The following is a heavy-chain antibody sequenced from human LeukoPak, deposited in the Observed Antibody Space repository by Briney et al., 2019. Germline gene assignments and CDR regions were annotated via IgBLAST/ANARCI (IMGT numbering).Heavy chain of an antibody. CDR2: VYTSGST. CDR1: GGSISSYY. J-gene: IGHJ4*02. D-gene: IGHD3-22*01. Sequence: PSETLSLTCTVSGGSISSYYWSWIRQPAGKGLEWIGRVYTSGSTNYNPSLKSRVTISVDTSKNQFSLKLSSVTAADTAVYYCARGGVYYYDSSGYNNFDYWGQGTLVTVSS. CDR3: ARGGVYYYDSSGYNNFDY. V-gene: IGHV4-4*07.